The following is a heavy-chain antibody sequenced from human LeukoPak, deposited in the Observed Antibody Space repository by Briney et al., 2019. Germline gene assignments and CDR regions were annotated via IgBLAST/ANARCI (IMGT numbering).Heavy chain of an antibody. D-gene: IGHD3-10*01. J-gene: IGHJ4*02. CDR2: ISKDGSYE. V-gene: IGHV3-30*01. CDR3: AREAYYGSGRSRQPSPV. CDR1: GFTFSSYA. Sequence: QPGTSLRLSCAASGFTFSSYAMYWVRQAPGRGLEWVALISKDGSYEQLADSVKGRFTISRDNSRDTLYLQMNSLRPEDTAVYYCAREAYYGSGRSRQPSPVWGQGTLVTVFS.